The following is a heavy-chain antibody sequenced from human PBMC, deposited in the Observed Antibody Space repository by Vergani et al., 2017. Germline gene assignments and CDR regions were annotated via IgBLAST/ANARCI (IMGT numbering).Heavy chain of an antibody. CDR3: ARDPGKLYSSSWYCAFDI. CDR2: INTSGGST. J-gene: IGHJ3*02. CDR1: GYTFTSYY. Sequence: QVQLVQSGAEVKKPGASVKVSCKASGYTFTSYYMHWVRQAPGQGLEWMGIINTSGGSTSYAQKFQGRATMTRDTSTSTVYMELGSLRSEDTAVYYCARDPGKLYSSSWYCAFDIWGQGTMVTVSS. V-gene: IGHV1-46*01. D-gene: IGHD6-13*01.